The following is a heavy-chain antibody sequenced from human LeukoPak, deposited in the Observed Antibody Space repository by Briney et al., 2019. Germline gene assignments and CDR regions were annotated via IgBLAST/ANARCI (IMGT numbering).Heavy chain of an antibody. CDR1: GFTFSSYA. CDR2: ISSSGGNT. D-gene: IGHD6-19*01. Sequence: PGGSLRLSCSAPGFTFSSYAMHWVRQAPGKGLEYVSSISSSGGNTYYADSLKGRFTISRDNSKNTLYIQMNSLGAEDTAVYYCVKALSGWYPRKLFDYWGQGTLVTVSS. J-gene: IGHJ4*02. V-gene: IGHV3-64*05. CDR3: VKALSGWYPRKLFDY.